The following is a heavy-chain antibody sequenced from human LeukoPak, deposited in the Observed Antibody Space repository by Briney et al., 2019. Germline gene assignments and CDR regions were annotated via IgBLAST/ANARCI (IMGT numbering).Heavy chain of an antibody. Sequence: GGSLRLSCAASGFTFSSYAMSWVRQAPGKGLEWVSAISGSGGSTYYADSVKGRFTISRDNSKNTLYLQMNSLRAEDTAVYYCAKGGYYYDSSGYDYWGQGTLVTASS. J-gene: IGHJ4*02. D-gene: IGHD3-22*01. CDR1: GFTFSSYA. CDR3: AKGGYYYDSSGYDY. V-gene: IGHV3-23*01. CDR2: ISGSGGST.